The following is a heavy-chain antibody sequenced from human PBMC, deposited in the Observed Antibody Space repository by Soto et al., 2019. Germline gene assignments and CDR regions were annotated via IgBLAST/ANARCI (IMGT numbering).Heavy chain of an antibody. Sequence: GGSLRLSCAASGFTFSSYGMHWVRQAPGKGLEWVAVISYDGSNKYYADSVKGRFTISRDNSKSTLYLQMNSLRAEDTAVYYCAKDYEAIVVVPAATHYWGQGTLVTVSS. CDR3: AKDYEAIVVVPAATHY. CDR2: ISYDGSNK. V-gene: IGHV3-30*18. J-gene: IGHJ4*02. CDR1: GFTFSSYG. D-gene: IGHD2-2*01.